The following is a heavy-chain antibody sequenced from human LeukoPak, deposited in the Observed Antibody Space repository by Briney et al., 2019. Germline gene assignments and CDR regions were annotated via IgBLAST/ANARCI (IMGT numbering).Heavy chain of an antibody. V-gene: IGHV3-48*01. CDR1: GFRFSRYN. CDR3: ATYHDTTGYFKEAFEM. D-gene: IGHD3-22*01. CDR2: ISTTSETI. J-gene: IGHJ3*02. Sequence: GGSLRLSCTTSGFRFSRYNFNWVRQARGKGLEWLSYISTTSETIFYGDSVKGRFNISRDNAKNLLYLQMNSLRAEDTAVYFCATYHDTTGYFKEAFEMWGQGTFVTVSS.